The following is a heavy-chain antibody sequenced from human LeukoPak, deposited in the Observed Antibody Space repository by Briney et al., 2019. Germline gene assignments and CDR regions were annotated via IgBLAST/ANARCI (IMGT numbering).Heavy chain of an antibody. V-gene: IGHV3-9*01. CDR3: AKAGPSQWLVPGYYFDY. D-gene: IGHD6-19*01. CDR2: ISWNSGSI. Sequence: PGESLRLSCAASGFTFDDYAMHWVRQAPGKGLEWVSGISWNSGSIGYADSVKGRFTISRDNAKNSLYLQMNSLRAEDTALYYCAKAGPSQWLVPGYYFDYWGQGTLVTVSS. CDR1: GFTFDDYA. J-gene: IGHJ4*02.